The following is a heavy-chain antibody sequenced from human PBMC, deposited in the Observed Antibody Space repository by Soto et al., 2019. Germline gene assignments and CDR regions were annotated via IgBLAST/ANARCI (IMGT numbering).Heavy chain of an antibody. CDR2: ISPDGSEE. V-gene: IGHV3-7*02. CDR1: GFTFSGYW. D-gene: IGHD3-16*01. Sequence: LRLSCAASGFTFSGYWMTWVRQAPGKGLEGVANISPDGSEEYYVDSVKGRFTISRDNAKNSVYLQMNSLRGEDTALYYCVPRKGDPFTWGPGTLVTVSS. J-gene: IGHJ4*02. CDR3: VPRKGDPFT.